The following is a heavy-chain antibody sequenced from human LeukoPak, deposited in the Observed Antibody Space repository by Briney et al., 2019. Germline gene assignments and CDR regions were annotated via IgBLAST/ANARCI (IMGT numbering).Heavy chain of an antibody. Sequence: GEPLKISCKGSGYSFTTYWIAWVRQMPGKGLEWMGIIYPGDSDTRYSPSFQGQVTISADKSISTAYLQWSSLKASDTAMYYCARQDYYDSSGYYNWFDPWGQGTLVTVSS. D-gene: IGHD3-22*01. CDR2: IYPGDSDT. CDR1: GYSFTTYW. J-gene: IGHJ5*02. V-gene: IGHV5-51*01. CDR3: ARQDYYDSSGYYNWFDP.